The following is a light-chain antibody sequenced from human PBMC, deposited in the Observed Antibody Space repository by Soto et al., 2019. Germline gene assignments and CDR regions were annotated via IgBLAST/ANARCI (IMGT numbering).Light chain of an antibody. CDR2: GTS. CDR1: QSVNIN. CDR3: QQYNDWPPLT. Sequence: EIVMTHAPASLSVSPGERATLSFRASQSVNINLAWYQQKPGQAPRLLIYGTSTRATGVPARFSGSGSGTEFTLTISNLQSEDFAVYYCQQYNDWPPLTFGGGTKVDI. J-gene: IGKJ4*01. V-gene: IGKV3-15*01.